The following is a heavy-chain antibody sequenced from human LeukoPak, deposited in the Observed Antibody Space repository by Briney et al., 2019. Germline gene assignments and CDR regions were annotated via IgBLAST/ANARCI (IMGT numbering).Heavy chain of an antibody. CDR3: ARVRLGELSLYKDPYYFDY. Sequence: PSETLSLTCTVSGGSISSGDYYWSWIRQPPGTGLEWIGYIYYSGSTYYNPSLKSRGTISVDTPKNQFSLKLSSVTAADTAVYYCARVRLGELSLYKDPYYFDYWGQGTLVTVSS. V-gene: IGHV4-30-4*01. D-gene: IGHD3-16*02. J-gene: IGHJ4*02. CDR1: GGSISSGDYY. CDR2: IYYSGST.